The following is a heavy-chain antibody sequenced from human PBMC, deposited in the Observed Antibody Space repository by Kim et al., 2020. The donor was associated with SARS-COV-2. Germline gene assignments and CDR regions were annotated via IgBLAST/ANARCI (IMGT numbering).Heavy chain of an antibody. CDR1: GYTFTSYA. Sequence: ASVKVSCKASGYTFTSYAIHWLRQAPGQSPEWMAWINAGNGDTRYSQSFQDRLTISRDTSATTGFMELNSLTSEDTADYYCARVVPAAVFWFDPWGQGTLLTLSS. CDR2: INAGNGDT. V-gene: IGHV1-3*01. J-gene: IGHJ5*02. D-gene: IGHD2-2*01. CDR3: ARVVPAAVFWFDP.